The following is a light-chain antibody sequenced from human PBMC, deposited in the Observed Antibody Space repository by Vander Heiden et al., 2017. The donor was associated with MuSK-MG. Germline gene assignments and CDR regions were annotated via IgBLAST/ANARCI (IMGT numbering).Light chain of an antibody. J-gene: IGKJ2*01. CDR1: QSISSW. CDR2: DVS. Sequence: DIQMTQSPSTLSASVGDRVTITCRASQSISSWLAWYQQKSGKAPKLLIYDVSSLESGVPSRFSGSGSGTEFTLTISSLQPDDFATYYCQQYNSQPYTFGQGTKLEIK. CDR3: QQYNSQPYT. V-gene: IGKV1-5*01.